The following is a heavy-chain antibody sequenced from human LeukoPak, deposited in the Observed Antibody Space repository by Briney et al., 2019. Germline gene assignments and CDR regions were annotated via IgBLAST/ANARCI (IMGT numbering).Heavy chain of an antibody. Sequence: SVKVSCKAAGGAFSSFAFSWVRQAPGQGLEWMGGLIPMFRTPNYAQKFLGRVTITTDESTSTAYMELTSLGADDTAVYYCARDSTGTTWQLDYWGQGTLVTVSS. CDR3: ARDSTGTTWQLDY. J-gene: IGHJ4*02. V-gene: IGHV1-69*05. CDR2: LIPMFRTP. CDR1: GGAFSSFA. D-gene: IGHD1-1*01.